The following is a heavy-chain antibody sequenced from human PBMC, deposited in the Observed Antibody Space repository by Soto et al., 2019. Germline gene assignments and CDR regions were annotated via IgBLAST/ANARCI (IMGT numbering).Heavy chain of an antibody. CDR2: INPSGSI. CDR1: GGSFSGYH. D-gene: IGHD4-4*01. Sequence: VQLQQWGAGLLKPSETLSLTCAVYGGSFSGYHWSWFRQPPGKGLEWIGEINPSGSINYNPSLKRRVTLSVDPTKTQFSLNLSSVTAADTAVYYCATFVGATTVTRGSPRDYWGQGTLVTVSS. CDR3: ATFVGATTVTRGSPRDY. J-gene: IGHJ4*02. V-gene: IGHV4-34*01.